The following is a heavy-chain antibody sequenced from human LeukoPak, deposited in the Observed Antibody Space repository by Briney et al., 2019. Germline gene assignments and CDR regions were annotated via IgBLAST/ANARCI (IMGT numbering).Heavy chain of an antibody. J-gene: IGHJ4*02. D-gene: IGHD3-3*01. Sequence: GGSLRLSCAASGFTFDDYAMHWVRQAPGKGLEWVSGISWNSGSIGYADSVKGRFTISRDNAKNSLYLQMNSLRAEDTALYYCAKSKTYYDFWSGYYNWGQGTLVTVSS. CDR2: ISWNSGSI. CDR1: GFTFDDYA. V-gene: IGHV3-9*01. CDR3: AKSKTYYDFWSGYYN.